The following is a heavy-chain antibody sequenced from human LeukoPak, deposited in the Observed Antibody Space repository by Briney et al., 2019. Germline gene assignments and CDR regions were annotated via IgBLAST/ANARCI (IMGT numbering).Heavy chain of an antibody. CDR2: IKPDGSAQ. D-gene: IGHD6-13*01. CDR3: ARANNSSWHN. V-gene: IGHV3-7*01. J-gene: IGHJ4*02. CDR1: GFTFSSYS. Sequence: PGGSLRRSCAASGFTFSSYSMNWVRHVPGRGLDWVANIKPDGSAQYYAASVKGRFTVSRDNAKNSPYLQMNSLRVEDTAVYYCARANNSSWHNWGQGTLVTVSA.